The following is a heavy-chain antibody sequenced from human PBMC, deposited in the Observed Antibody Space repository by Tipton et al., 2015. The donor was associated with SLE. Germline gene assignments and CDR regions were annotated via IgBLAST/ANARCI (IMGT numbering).Heavy chain of an antibody. D-gene: IGHD1-26*01. CDR2: IFPGDSDI. CDR1: GYTFTSYW. Sequence: VQLVQSGAEMKQPGESLKISCKTSGYTFTSYWIGWLRQMPGKGLEAMGIIFPGDSDIRYSPSFRGQVTISADRSTNTAYLQWNSLKASDTGMYYCARGYSLYSCRFDSWGQGTLVTVSS. J-gene: IGHJ4*02. V-gene: IGHV5-51*03. CDR3: ARGYSLYSCRFDS.